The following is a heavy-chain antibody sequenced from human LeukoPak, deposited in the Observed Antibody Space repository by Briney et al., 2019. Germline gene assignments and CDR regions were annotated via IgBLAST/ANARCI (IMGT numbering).Heavy chain of an antibody. CDR2: THTSGSP. CDR1: GGSMTHYF. CDR3: ARATQRYCSGTTCFPYWFDT. Sequence: PPETLSLTCTVSGGSMTHYFWNWIRQPPGKGLEWIGYTHTSGSPDYSRSLKSRVTISLDTSKNQFSLMLSSVTAADTAVYFCARATQRYCSGTTCFPYWFDTWGQGTLATVSS. J-gene: IGHJ5*02. V-gene: IGHV4-4*09. D-gene: IGHD2-2*01.